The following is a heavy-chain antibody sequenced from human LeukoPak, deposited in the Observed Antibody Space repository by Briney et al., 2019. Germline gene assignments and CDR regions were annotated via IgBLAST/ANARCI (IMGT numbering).Heavy chain of an antibody. CDR1: GFTFSNYW. D-gene: IGHD1-26*01. CDR3: ARDKQLGATTGSWFDP. J-gene: IGHJ5*02. V-gene: IGHV3-7*01. CDR2: IKQDGSEN. Sequence: GGSLRLSCAASGFTFSNYWMSWVRQAPGKGLEWVAQIKQDGSENYYEDSVKGRFTISRDNAKNSLYLQLNSLRAEDTALYYCARDKQLGATTGSWFDPWGQGTLVTVSS.